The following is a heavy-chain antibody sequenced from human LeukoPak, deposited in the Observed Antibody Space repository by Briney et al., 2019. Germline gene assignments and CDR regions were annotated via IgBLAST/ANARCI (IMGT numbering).Heavy chain of an antibody. V-gene: IGHV4-59*08. CDR3: ARYGGSYRYYYYYRMDV. CDR2: IYYSGST. D-gene: IGHD1-26*01. J-gene: IGHJ6*02. Sequence: SETLSLTCTVSGGSISSYYWSWIRQPPGKGLEWIGYIYYSGSTNYNPSLKSRVTISVDTSKNQLSLKLSSVPAADTAVYYCARYGGSYRYYYYYRMDVWGQGTTVTVS. CDR1: GGSISSYY.